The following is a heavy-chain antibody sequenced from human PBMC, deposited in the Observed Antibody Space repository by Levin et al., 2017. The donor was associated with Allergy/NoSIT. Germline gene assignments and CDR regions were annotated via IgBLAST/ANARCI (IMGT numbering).Heavy chain of an antibody. J-gene: IGHJ4*02. CDR2: FNPNSGGT. V-gene: IGHV1-2*02. D-gene: IGHD3-22*01. CDR1: GYTFTDYY. CDR3: ARDYDLFDY. Sequence: GASVKVSCKASGYTFTDYYLHWMRQAPGQGLEWMGWFNPNSGGTNYAQKFQGRVTMTRDTSISTAYMELSRLRSDDTAVYYCARDYDLFDYWGQGTLVIVSS.